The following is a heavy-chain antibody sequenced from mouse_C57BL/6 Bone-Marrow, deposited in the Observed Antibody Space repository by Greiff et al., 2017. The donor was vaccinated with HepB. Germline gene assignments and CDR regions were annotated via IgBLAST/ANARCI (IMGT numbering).Heavy chain of an antibody. J-gene: IGHJ3*01. V-gene: IGHV1-64*01. CDR3: ARSSLLRSSGGFAY. CDR1: GYTFTSYW. D-gene: IGHD1-2*01. CDR2: IHPNSGST. Sequence: VQLQQSGAELVKPGASVKLSCKASGYTFTSYWMHWVKQRPGQGLEWIGMIHPNSGSTNYNEKFKSKATLTVDKSSSTAYMQLSSLTSEDSAVYYCARSSLLRSSGGFAYWGQGTLVTVSA.